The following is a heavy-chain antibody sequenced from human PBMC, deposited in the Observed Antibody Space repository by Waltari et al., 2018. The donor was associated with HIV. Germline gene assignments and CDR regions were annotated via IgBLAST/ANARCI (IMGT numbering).Heavy chain of an antibody. V-gene: IGHV3-74*03. J-gene: IGHJ2*01. D-gene: IGHD5-12*01. CDR1: GFTFSSYG. CDR3: TRVPEVEMATIWYFDL. Sequence: EVQLVESGGGLVEPGGPLRLSCAASGFTFSSYGRPRVRQDTWKGLVGVSGINSDGSSTKYADSGKDRFIISRENAKNTLYLQMNTLRDEDTAVYYCTRVPEVEMATIWYFDLWVRGTLVTVSS. CDR2: INSDGSST.